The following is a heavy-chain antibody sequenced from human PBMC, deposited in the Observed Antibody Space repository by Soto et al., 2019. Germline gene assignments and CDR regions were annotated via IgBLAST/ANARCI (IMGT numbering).Heavy chain of an antibody. CDR2: FDPEDGET. D-gene: IGHD1-20*01. J-gene: IGHJ5*02. CDR1: GYTLNELS. V-gene: IGHV1-24*01. CDR3: ATCITGKGGRSWFDP. Sequence: GASVKVSCKVSGYTLNELSMHWVRQAPGKGLEWMGGFDPEDGETIYAQKFQGRVTMTEDTSTDTAYMELSSLRSEDTAVYYCATCITGKGGRSWFDPWGQGTLVTVSS.